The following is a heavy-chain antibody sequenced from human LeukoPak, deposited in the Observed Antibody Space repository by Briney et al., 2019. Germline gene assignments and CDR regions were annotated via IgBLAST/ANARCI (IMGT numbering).Heavy chain of an antibody. CDR2: ISGSGGST. V-gene: IGHV3-23*01. CDR3: ARRVQEDNSIGFANWLDP. J-gene: IGHJ5*02. Sequence: GGSLRLSCAASGFTFSSYAMSWVRQAPGKGLEWVSAISGSGGSTYYADSVKGRFTISRDNSKNTLYLQMNSLRAEDTAVYYCARRVQEDNSIGFANWLDPWGQGTLVTVSS. CDR1: GFTFSSYA. D-gene: IGHD4-11*01.